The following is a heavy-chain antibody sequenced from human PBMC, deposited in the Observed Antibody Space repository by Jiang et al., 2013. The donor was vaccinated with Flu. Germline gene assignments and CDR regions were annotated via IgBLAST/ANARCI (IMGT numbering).Heavy chain of an antibody. V-gene: IGHV2-70*11. CDR1: GFSLSTSGMC. CDR2: IDWDDDK. J-gene: IGHJ6*04. D-gene: IGHD3-3*01. CDR3: ARDTIFGVVYYGMDV. Sequence: TLTLTCTFSGFSLSTSGMCVSWIRQPPGKALEWLARIDWDDDKYYSTSLKTRLTISKDTSKNQVVLTMTNMDPVDTATYYCARDTIFGVVYYGMDVWGKGTTVTVSS.